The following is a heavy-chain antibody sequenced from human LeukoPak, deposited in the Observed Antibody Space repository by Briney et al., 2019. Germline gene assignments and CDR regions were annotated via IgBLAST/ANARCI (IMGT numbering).Heavy chain of an antibody. Sequence: ASVKVSCKASGYTFTGYYMRWVRQAPGQGLEWMGWINPNSGGTNYAQKFQGRVTMTRDTSISTAYMELSRLRSGDTAVYYCARDLDYSNPLRYFDYWGQGTLVTVSS. CDR1: GYTFTGYY. CDR2: INPNSGGT. CDR3: ARDLDYSNPLRYFDY. J-gene: IGHJ4*02. D-gene: IGHD4-11*01. V-gene: IGHV1-2*02.